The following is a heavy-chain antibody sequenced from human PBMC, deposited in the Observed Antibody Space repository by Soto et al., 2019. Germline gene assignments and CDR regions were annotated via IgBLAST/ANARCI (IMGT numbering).Heavy chain of an antibody. J-gene: IGHJ4*02. V-gene: IGHV3-23*01. Sequence: PGGSLRLSCAASGFTFSSYAMSWVRQAPGKGLEWVSAISGSGGSTYYADSVKGRFTISRDNSKNTLYLQMNSLRAEDTAVYYCAKDPMYYDILTGYYGTPDYWGQGTLVTVSS. CDR3: AKDPMYYDILTGYYGTPDY. CDR1: GFTFSSYA. CDR2: ISGSGGST. D-gene: IGHD3-9*01.